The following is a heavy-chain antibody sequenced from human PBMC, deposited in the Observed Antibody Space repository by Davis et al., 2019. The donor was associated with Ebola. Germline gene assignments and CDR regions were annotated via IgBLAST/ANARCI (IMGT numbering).Heavy chain of an antibody. CDR3: ARDFYSGYDYYYGMDV. V-gene: IGHV3-48*01. Sequence: GESLKISCAASGFTFSSYSMNWVRQAPGKGLEWVSYIGSSSTTIYYADSVKGRFTISRDNAKNSVYLQMNSLRAEDTAVYYCARDFYSGYDYYYGMDVWGQGTAVTVSS. J-gene: IGHJ6*02. D-gene: IGHD5-12*01. CDR2: IGSSSTTI. CDR1: GFTFSSYS.